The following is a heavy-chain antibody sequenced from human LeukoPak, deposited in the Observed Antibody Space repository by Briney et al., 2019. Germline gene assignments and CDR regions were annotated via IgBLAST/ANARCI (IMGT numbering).Heavy chain of an antibody. CDR1: GGSISSGGYY. Sequence: SQTLSLTCTVSGGSISSGGYYWSWIRQPPGKGLEWIGYIYHSGSTYYNPSLKSRVTISVDRSKNQFSLKLSSVTAADTAVYYCARDKGTAMAPNYFDYWGQGTLVTVSS. D-gene: IGHD5-18*01. V-gene: IGHV4-30-2*01. CDR2: IYHSGST. J-gene: IGHJ4*02. CDR3: ARDKGTAMAPNYFDY.